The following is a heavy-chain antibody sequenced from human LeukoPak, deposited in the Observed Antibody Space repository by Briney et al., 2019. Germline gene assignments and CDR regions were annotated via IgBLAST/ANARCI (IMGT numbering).Heavy chain of an antibody. CDR3: AKDGAKYPHNFDY. J-gene: IGHJ4*02. Sequence: KAGGSLRLSCAASGFTFSSYSMNWVRQAPGKGLEWVSSISSSSSYIYYADSVKGRFTISRDNAKNSLYLQMNSLRAEDTALYYCAKDGAKYPHNFDYWGQGTLVTVSS. CDR2: ISSSSSYI. D-gene: IGHD2-2*01. CDR1: GFTFSSYS. V-gene: IGHV3-21*04.